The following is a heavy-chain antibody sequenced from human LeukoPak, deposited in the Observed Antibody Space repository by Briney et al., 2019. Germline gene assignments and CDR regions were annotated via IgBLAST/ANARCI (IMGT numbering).Heavy chain of an antibody. CDR3: ANLGLDSLDA. Sequence: GGSLRLSCAASGSTFSSYTMSWVRQAPGKGLRWVSAVSGSGSITSHSDSVRGRFTISRDNSKSTLYLQMNSLRAEDTAVYYCANLGLDSLDAWGQGTTVTVSS. J-gene: IGHJ6*02. V-gene: IGHV3-23*01. CDR2: VSGSGSIT. D-gene: IGHD3/OR15-3a*01. CDR1: GSTFSSYT.